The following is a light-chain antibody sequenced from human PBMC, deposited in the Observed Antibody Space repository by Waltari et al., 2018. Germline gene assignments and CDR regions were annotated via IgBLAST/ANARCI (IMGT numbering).Light chain of an antibody. CDR3: MQARQTPWT. CDR2: LGT. V-gene: IGKV2-28*01. Sequence: DIVMTQSPLSLPVTPGEPASISCRSSQSLLHSNGYSYLDWYLQKPGQSPQLLIYLGTNRASGVPDRFSGSGSGTDYTLKISRVEAEDVGVYYCMQARQTPWTFGQGTKVE. J-gene: IGKJ1*01. CDR1: QSLLHSNGYSY.